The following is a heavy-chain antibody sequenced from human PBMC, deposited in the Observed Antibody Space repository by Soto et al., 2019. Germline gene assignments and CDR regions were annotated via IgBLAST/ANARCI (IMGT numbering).Heavy chain of an antibody. CDR2: ISSSSSNI. J-gene: IGHJ4*02. V-gene: IGHV3-48*02. CDR1: GFTSSHCR. D-gene: IGHD2-15*01. CDR3: ARDVVIAFDY. Sequence: GGPRRLSCAASGFTSSHCRRIPGRQAQGKGLEWVSYISSSSSNIYYAGSVKARLTISGDNAKNSLYLQMNSLRDEDTAVYYCARDVVIAFDYWGQGTLVTVSS.